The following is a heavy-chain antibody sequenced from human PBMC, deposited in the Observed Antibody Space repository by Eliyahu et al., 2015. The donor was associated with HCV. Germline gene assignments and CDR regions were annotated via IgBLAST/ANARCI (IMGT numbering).Heavy chain of an antibody. CDR2: VHPKSGNT. Sequence: QVQLVQSGAEVKKPGASVRVSCKTSGYTFTSYDISWVRQATGQGLEVMGWVHPKSGNTAYAQKFQGRVTMTRNTSITTAYMELTSLRSEDTAVYYCARVHYYGMDVWGQGTTVTVSS. CDR1: GYTFTSYD. J-gene: IGHJ6*02. V-gene: IGHV1-8*01. CDR3: ARVHYYGMDV.